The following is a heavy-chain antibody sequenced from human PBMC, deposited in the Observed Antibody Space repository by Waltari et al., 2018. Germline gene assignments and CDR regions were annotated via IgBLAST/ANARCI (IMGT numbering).Heavy chain of an antibody. CDR2: IYHSGST. J-gene: IGHJ4*02. D-gene: IGHD3-3*01. CDR1: GYSISSGYY. V-gene: IGHV4-38-2*01. Sequence: QVQLQESGPGLVKPSETLSLTCAVSGYSISSGYYWGWIRQPPGKGLGWIGSIYHSGSTHYNQSLKSRVTIPVDTSKNQFSRKLSSVAAADTAVYYCARLEVSPDGGLDYWGQGTLVTVSS. CDR3: ARLEVSPDGGLDY.